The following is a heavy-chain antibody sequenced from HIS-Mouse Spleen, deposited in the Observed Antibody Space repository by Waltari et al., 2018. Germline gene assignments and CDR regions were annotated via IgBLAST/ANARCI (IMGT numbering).Heavy chain of an antibody. CDR1: GFPPSPSGRC. V-gene: IGHV2-70*15. D-gene: IGHD6-19*01. CDR3: ARIAEGYSSGWYAFDY. Sequence: QVTLRESGPALVKPTQTLTLTCTFSGFPPSPSGRCVSWIRQPPGKALEWLARIDWDDDKYYSTSLKTRLTISKDTSKNQVVLTMTNMDPVDTATYYCARIAEGYSSGWYAFDYWGQGTLVTVSS. J-gene: IGHJ4*02. CDR2: IDWDDDK.